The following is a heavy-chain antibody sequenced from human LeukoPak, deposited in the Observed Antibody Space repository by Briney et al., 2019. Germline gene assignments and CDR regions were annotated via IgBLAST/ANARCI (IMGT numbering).Heavy chain of an antibody. J-gene: IGHJ4*02. V-gene: IGHV1-2*02. CDR2: INPNNGVT. D-gene: IGHD1-26*01. Sequence: ASVKVSCKASGYTFTGYYLHWVRQAPGQGFEWMGWINPNNGVTNYAQNFQGRVTMTRDTSISTAYMELSSLRSDDTAVFYCAREGGTYAFDYWGQGTLVTVSS. CDR1: GYTFTGYY. CDR3: AREGGTYAFDY.